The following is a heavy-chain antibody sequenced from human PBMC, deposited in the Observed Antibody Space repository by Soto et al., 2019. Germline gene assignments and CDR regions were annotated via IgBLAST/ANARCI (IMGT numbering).Heavy chain of an antibody. CDR3: ARGGTPIDY. Sequence: QVQLVQSGAEVKKPGASVKVSCKTSGYTFTNFGLSWVRQAPGQGLEWMGRISAYNGNTNYAQNFQGRVTMTTVTSTSTAYTELRSMRSDDTAVYYCARGGTPIDYRGQGTLVTVSS. V-gene: IGHV1-18*01. CDR1: GYTFTNFG. J-gene: IGHJ4*02. CDR2: ISAYNGNT. D-gene: IGHD3-16*01.